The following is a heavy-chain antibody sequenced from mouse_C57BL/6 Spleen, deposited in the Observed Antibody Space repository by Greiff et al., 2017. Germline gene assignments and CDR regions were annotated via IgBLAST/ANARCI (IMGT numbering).Heavy chain of an antibody. CDR3: AREGYDGYWYFDV. Sequence: EVKLMESGGGLVKPGGSLKLSCAASGFTFSSYAMSWVRQTPEKRLEWVATISDGGSYTYYPDNVKGRFTISRDNAKNNLYLQMSHLKSEDTAMYYCAREGYDGYWYFDVWGTGTTVTVSS. CDR2: ISDGGSYT. V-gene: IGHV5-4*01. D-gene: IGHD2-3*01. J-gene: IGHJ1*03. CDR1: GFTFSSYA.